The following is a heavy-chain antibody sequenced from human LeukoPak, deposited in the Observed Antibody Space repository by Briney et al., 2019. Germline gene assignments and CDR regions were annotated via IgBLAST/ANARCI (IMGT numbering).Heavy chain of an antibody. CDR1: GYTFTSYG. D-gene: IGHD2-2*01. CDR3: ARDGWDIVVVPAASPFDY. Sequence: ASVKVSCKASGYTFTSYGISWVRQAPGQGLEWMGWISAYNGNTNYAQKLQGRVTMTTDTSTSTAYMELRSLRSDDTAVYYCARDGWDIVVVPAASPFDYRGQGTLVTVSS. CDR2: ISAYNGNT. V-gene: IGHV1-18*01. J-gene: IGHJ4*02.